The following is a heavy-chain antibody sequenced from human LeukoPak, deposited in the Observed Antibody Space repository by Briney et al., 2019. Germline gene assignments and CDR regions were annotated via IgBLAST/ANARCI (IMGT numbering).Heavy chain of an antibody. J-gene: IGHJ5*02. V-gene: IGHV4-38-2*01. CDR2: LYHSDSA. CDR3: ARAVSVGYYDFWSGYYPNWFDP. Sequence: SETLSLTCAVSGYSISNGYYWVWIRQPPGRGLEWIGSLYHSDSAYYNTSLRSRVSMSVDTSKNQFSLKLSSVTAADTAVYYCARAVSVGYYDFWSGYYPNWFDPWGQGTLVTVSS. CDR1: GYSISNGYY. D-gene: IGHD3-3*01.